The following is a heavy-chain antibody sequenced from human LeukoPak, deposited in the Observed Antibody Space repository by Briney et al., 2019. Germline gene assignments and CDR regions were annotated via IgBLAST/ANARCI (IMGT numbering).Heavy chain of an antibody. CDR2: ISGSGGST. J-gene: IGHJ4*02. Sequence: GGSLRLSCVASRFSFSTSEMSWVRQAPGKGLQWVSSISGSGGSTYFADSVKGRFTISRDNSKNTMYMQMNSLRAEDTAVYYCARLRRNSDRSDFFYYYDHWGQGTLVTVSS. CDR1: RFSFSTSE. V-gene: IGHV3-23*01. CDR3: ARLRRNSDRSDFFYYYDH. D-gene: IGHD3-22*01.